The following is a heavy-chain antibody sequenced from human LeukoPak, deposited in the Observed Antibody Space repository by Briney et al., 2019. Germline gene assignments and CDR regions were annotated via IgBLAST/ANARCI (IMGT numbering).Heavy chain of an antibody. CDR2: IYYSGST. Sequence: SETLSLTCTVSGGSISSYYWSWIRQPPGKGLEWIGYIYYSGSTNYNPSLKSRVTTSVDTSKNQFSLKLSSVTAADTAVYYCARGEAWSTYYFDYWGQGTLVTVSS. V-gene: IGHV4-59*01. CDR3: ARGEAWSTYYFDY. J-gene: IGHJ4*02. D-gene: IGHD1-26*01. CDR1: GGSISSYY.